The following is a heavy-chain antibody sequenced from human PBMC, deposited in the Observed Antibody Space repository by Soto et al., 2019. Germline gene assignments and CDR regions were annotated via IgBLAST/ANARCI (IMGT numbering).Heavy chain of an antibody. Sequence: QVQLVQSGAEVKKPGASVKVSCKASGYTFTSYDINWVRQATGQGLEWMGWMNPNSGNTGYAQKFQGRVTMTRNTSISTAYMELSSLRSEDTAVYYCARTTAKKQRPARTYYGMDVWGQGTTVTVSS. V-gene: IGHV1-8*01. CDR1: GYTFTSYD. CDR3: ARTTAKKQRPARTYYGMDV. J-gene: IGHJ6*02. CDR2: MNPNSGNT. D-gene: IGHD6-25*01.